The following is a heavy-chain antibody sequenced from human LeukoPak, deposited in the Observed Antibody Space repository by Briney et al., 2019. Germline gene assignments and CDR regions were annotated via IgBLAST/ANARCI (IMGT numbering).Heavy chain of an antibody. CDR3: ARDPLDPPYYYYGMDV. CDR2: IYSGGST. Sequence: PGGSLRLSCAASGFTVSSNYMSWVRQAPGKGLEWVSVIYSGGSTYYADSVKGRFTISRDHSKNTLYLQMNSLRAEDTAVYYCARDPLDPPYYYYGMDVWGQGTTVTVSS. CDR1: GFTVSSNY. J-gene: IGHJ6*02. V-gene: IGHV3-66*01.